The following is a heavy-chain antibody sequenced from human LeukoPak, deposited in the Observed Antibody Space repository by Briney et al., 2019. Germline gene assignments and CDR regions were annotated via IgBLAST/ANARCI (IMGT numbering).Heavy chain of an antibody. V-gene: IGHV3-21*01. J-gene: IGHJ4*02. D-gene: IGHD6-19*01. CDR3: ARAPTFSGWFDY. CDR2: ISSSSSYI. CDR1: GFTFSSYS. Sequence: PGGSLRLSCAASGFTFSSYSMNWVRQAPGKGLEWVSSISSSSSYIYYADSVKGRFTISRDNAKNSLYLQMNSLRVEDTAVYYCARAPTFSGWFDYWGQGTLVTVSS.